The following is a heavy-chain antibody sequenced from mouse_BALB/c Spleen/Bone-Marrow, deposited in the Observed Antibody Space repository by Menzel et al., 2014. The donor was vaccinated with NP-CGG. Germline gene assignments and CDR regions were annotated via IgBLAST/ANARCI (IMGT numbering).Heavy chain of an antibody. CDR3: ARLDGSKGFDY. D-gene: IGHD1-1*01. CDR1: GYSITSGYS. CDR2: IHNSGVT. J-gene: IGHJ2*01. Sequence: EVKLVESGPDLVKPSQSLSLPCTVTGYSITSGYSWHWIRQFPGNKLEWMAYIHNSGVTNFNPSLKSRISISRDTSKNQFFLQVNSVTTEDTATYYCARLDGSKGFDYWGQGTTLTDST. V-gene: IGHV3-1*02.